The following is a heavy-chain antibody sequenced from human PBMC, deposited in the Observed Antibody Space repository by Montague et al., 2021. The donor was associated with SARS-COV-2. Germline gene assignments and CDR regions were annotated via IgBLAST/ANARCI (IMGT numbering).Heavy chain of an antibody. V-gene: IGHV4-34*01. CDR2: GSHRGST. Sequence: SETLSLTCAVSGGSFSNYYCSWIRQPPAKGLEWIGVGSHRGSTNSNPSLNSRVTISVDASTNQFSLKLNSVTAAATAVYYCARGILSMEMAVVGLLGGSYYFDSWGQGTLVAVSS. D-gene: IGHD3-22*01. CDR3: ARGILSMEMAVVGLLGGSYYFDS. J-gene: IGHJ4*02. CDR1: GGSFSNYY.